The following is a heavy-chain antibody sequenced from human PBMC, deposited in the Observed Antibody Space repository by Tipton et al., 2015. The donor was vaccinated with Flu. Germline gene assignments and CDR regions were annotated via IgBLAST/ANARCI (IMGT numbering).Heavy chain of an antibody. J-gene: IGHJ6*02. D-gene: IGHD1-7*01. V-gene: IGHV1-69*18. CDR3: AAVGISGTASYYGMDV. CDR2: IIPIFGTT. Sequence: QLVQSGAEVKKPGSSVKVSCKASGGTFGKYAITWVRQAPGQGLEWMGRIIPIFGTTNHAQRFQDRVTITADESTSTACMELSSLRSEDTAVYYCAAVGISGTASYYGMDVWGQGTTVTVSS. CDR1: GGTFGKYA.